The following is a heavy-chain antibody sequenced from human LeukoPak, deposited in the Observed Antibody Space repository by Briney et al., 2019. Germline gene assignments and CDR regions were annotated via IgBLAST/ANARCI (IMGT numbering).Heavy chain of an antibody. J-gene: IGHJ4*02. CDR3: ARRGRGGVSPYYFAY. D-gene: IGHD3-10*01. Sequence: SETLSLTCSVSGGSMNDYYWSWIRQPPGKGLEWIGYIYYSGNTNYNPSLKSRVTLSVDTSNNRFFLKLSSVAAADTAVYYCARRGRGGVSPYYFAYWGQGLLVTVSS. CDR1: GGSMNDYY. V-gene: IGHV4-59*08. CDR2: IYYSGNT.